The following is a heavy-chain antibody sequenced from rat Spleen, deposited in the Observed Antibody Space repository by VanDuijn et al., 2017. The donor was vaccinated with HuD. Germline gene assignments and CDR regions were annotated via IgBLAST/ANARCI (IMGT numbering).Heavy chain of an antibody. CDR1: GFTFSDYA. J-gene: IGHJ4*01. D-gene: IGHD1-12*02. V-gene: IGHV5S23*01. CDR2: ISTGGGNT. CDR3: ARLYYYDGSYYYDYVMDA. Sequence: EVQLVESGGGLVQPGRSLKFSCSASGFTFSDYAMAWVRQAPEKGLEWVATISTGGGNTYYRDSVKGRFTFSRDNARGTLYLQMDSLRSEDTATYYCARLYYYDGSYYYDYVMDAWGQGASVTVSS.